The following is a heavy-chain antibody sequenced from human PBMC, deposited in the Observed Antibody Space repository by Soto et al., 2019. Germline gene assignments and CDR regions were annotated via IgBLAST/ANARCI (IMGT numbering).Heavy chain of an antibody. Sequence: GGSLRLSCAASGFTFSSYSMNWVRQAPGKGLEWVSYISSSSSTKYYADSVKGRFTISRDNAKNSLYLQMNSLRDEDTAVYYCARVTQYYDSSGYGYWGQGSLVTVSS. V-gene: IGHV3-48*02. CDR3: ARVTQYYDSSGYGY. CDR2: ISSSSSTK. J-gene: IGHJ4*02. D-gene: IGHD3-22*01. CDR1: GFTFSSYS.